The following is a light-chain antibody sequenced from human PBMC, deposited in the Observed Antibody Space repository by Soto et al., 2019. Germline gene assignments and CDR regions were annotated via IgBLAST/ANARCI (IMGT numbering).Light chain of an antibody. V-gene: IGLV2-14*01. Sequence: QSVLTQPASVTASPGQSITISCTGTSSDVGGYNYVSWYQQHPGKAPKLMIHDVSNRPSGVSNRFSGSKSGNTASLTISGLQAEDEAEYYCSSYTSSSTFYVFGTGTKLTV. CDR1: SSDVGGYNY. J-gene: IGLJ1*01. CDR2: DVS. CDR3: SSYTSSSTFYV.